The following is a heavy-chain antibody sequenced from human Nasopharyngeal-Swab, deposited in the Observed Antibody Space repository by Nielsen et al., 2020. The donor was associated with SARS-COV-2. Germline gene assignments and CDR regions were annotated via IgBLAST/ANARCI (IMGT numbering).Heavy chain of an antibody. D-gene: IGHD2-2*01. V-gene: IGHV3-48*03. CDR1: GFTFSSYE. Sequence: GGSLRLSCAASGFTFSSYEMNWVRQAPGKGLEWVSYISSSRSTIYYADSVKGRFTISRDNAKNSLYLQMNSLRAEDTAVYYCARDFGFCSSTSCSLLTFDYWGQGTLVTVSS. J-gene: IGHJ4*02. CDR3: ARDFGFCSSTSCSLLTFDY. CDR2: ISSSRSTI.